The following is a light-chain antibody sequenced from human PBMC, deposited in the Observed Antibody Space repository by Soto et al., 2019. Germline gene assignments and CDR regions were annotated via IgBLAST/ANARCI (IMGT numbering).Light chain of an antibody. J-gene: IGKJ2*01. CDR1: QSVSSNF. CDR2: NAS. Sequence: EIVLTQSPGTLSLSPGERATLFCRASQSVSSNFLAWYQQKPGQAPRLLNYNASRRAAGIPDRFSGSGSGTDFTLTISRLEPEDFAVYYCQQYSTSSPRYTFGQGTKLEIK. V-gene: IGKV3-20*01. CDR3: QQYSTSSPRYT.